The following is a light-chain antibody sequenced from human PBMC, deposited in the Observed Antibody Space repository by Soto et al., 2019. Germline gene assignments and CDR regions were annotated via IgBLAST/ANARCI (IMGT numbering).Light chain of an antibody. Sequence: QSVLTQPPSASGTPGQRVTISCSGGSSNIGTNAVNWYQQLPGTAPKLLIYNNNQRPSGVPDRFSGSKSGTSASLAISGLQSEDEADYYCAAWDDSLNGYVFGTGSKGSV. V-gene: IGLV1-44*01. CDR2: NNN. CDR3: AAWDDSLNGYV. J-gene: IGLJ1*01. CDR1: SSNIGTNA.